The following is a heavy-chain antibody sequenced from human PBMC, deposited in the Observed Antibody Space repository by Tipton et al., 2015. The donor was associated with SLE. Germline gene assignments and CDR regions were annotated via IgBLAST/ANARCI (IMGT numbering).Heavy chain of an antibody. Sequence: PGLVKPSETLSLTCTVSGYSISSGYYWGWIRQPPGKGLEWIGSIYHSGSTYYNPSLKSRVTISVDTSKNQFSLKLSSVTAADTAVYYCARKELARLLDYWGQGTLVTVSS. CDR1: GYSISSGYY. CDR3: ARKELARLLDY. V-gene: IGHV4-38-2*02. D-gene: IGHD6-13*01. J-gene: IGHJ4*02. CDR2: IYHSGST.